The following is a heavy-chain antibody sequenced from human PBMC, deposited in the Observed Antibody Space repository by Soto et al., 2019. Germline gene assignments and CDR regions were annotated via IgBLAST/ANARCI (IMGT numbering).Heavy chain of an antibody. CDR1: GFTFSSYW. V-gene: IGHV3-7*03. J-gene: IGHJ6*02. CDR3: ARDPGDFWTWWTYGMDV. Sequence: EVQLVESGGGLVQPGGSLRLSCAASGFTFSSYWMSWVRQAPGKGLEWVANIKQDGSEKYYVDSVKGRFTISRDNAKNSLYPQMNSLRAEDTAVYYCARDPGDFWTWWTYGMDVWGQGTTVTVSS. CDR2: IKQDGSEK. D-gene: IGHD3-3*01.